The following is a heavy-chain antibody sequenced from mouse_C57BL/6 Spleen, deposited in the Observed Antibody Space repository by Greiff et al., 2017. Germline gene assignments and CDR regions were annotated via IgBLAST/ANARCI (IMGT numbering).Heavy chain of an antibody. Sequence: QVQLQQPGAELVMPGASVKLSCKASGYTFTSYWMHWVKQRPGQGLEWIGEIDPSDSYTNYNQKFKGKSTLTVDKSSSTAYMQLSSLTSEDSAVYYCARSHSNYVRYFDYWGQGTTLTVSS. CDR3: ARSHSNYVRYFDY. V-gene: IGHV1-69*01. D-gene: IGHD2-5*01. CDR1: GYTFTSYW. J-gene: IGHJ2*01. CDR2: IDPSDSYT.